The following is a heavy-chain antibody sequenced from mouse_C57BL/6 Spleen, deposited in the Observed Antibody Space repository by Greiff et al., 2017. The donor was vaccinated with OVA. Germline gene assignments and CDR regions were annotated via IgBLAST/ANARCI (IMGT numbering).Heavy chain of an antibody. CDR3: AREEMGLRRNDYYAMDY. D-gene: IGHD2-2*01. Sequence: QVQLKQSGAELMKPGASVKLSCKATGYTFTGYWIEWVKQRPGHGLEWIGEILPGSGSTNYNEKFKGKATFTADTSSNTAYMQLSSLTTEDSAIYYCAREEMGLRRNDYYAMDYWGQGTSVTVSS. CDR2: ILPGSGST. CDR1: GYTFTGYW. V-gene: IGHV1-9*01. J-gene: IGHJ4*01.